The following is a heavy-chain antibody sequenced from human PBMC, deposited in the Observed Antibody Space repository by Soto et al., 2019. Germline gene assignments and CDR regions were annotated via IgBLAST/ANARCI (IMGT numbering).Heavy chain of an antibody. CDR3: ARLKQTASSSPRDNWFDP. CDR2: INHSGSN. V-gene: IGHV4-34*01. CDR1: GGCFSGYY. D-gene: IGHD6-6*01. J-gene: IGHJ5*02. Sequence: QVQLQQWGAGLLKPSETLSLTCAVYGGCFSGYYWSWIRQPPGKGLEWIGEINHSGSNNYNPSLKSRVTISVDTAKNQFPLNLSSVTAAAPAVYYCARLKQTASSSPRDNWFDPWGQGTLVTVSS.